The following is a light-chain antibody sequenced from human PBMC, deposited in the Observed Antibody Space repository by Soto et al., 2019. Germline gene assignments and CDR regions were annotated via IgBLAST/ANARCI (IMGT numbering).Light chain of an antibody. Sequence: EIVLTQSPGTLSLSPGESATLSCRASQSVSSSSYLAWYQQKPGQAPRLLIYGASSRATGIPDRFSGSGSGTDITLTIGRLEPEDSAVYYCQEYGSSRTFGQGTKVEIK. V-gene: IGKV3-20*01. CDR2: GAS. J-gene: IGKJ1*01. CDR1: QSVSSSSY. CDR3: QEYGSSRT.